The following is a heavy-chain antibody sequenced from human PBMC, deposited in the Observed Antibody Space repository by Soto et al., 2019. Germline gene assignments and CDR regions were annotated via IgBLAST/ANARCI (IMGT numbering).Heavy chain of an antibody. D-gene: IGHD2-15*01. V-gene: IGHV3-74*01. J-gene: IGHJ3*02. Sequence: EAHLVETGGGFVQPGGSLRLSCAASGFTFRTSWMHWVRRVPGKGLVWVSRISGDGSMTAYAESVTGRFTVSRDNARNPLYLQMDSLRVEDTAVYYCTREFCSGGGCSRAFDIWGQGTMVTVSS. CDR3: TREFCSGGGCSRAFDI. CDR2: ISGDGSMT. CDR1: GFTFRTSW.